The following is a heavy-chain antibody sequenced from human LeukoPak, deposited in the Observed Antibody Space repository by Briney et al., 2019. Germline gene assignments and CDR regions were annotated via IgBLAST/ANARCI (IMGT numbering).Heavy chain of an antibody. J-gene: IGHJ4*02. D-gene: IGHD3-22*01. CDR1: GGTFSSYA. Sequence: GASVKVSCKASGGTFSSYAISWVRQAPGQGLEWMGRSIPIFGTANYAQKFQGRVTITTDESTSTAYMELSSLRSEDTAVYYCAIKPYYYDSSGPVDYWGRGTLVTVSS. V-gene: IGHV1-69*05. CDR3: AIKPYYYDSSGPVDY. CDR2: SIPIFGTA.